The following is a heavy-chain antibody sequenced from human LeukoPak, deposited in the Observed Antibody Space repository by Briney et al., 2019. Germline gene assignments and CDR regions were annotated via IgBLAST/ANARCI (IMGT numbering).Heavy chain of an antibody. Sequence: SETLSLTCTVSGGSISSYYWGWIRQPPGKGLEWIGNIYYSGSTYYNPSLKSRVTISVDTSKNQFSLRLSPVTAADTAVYYCASGRPCPDWFDPWGQGTLVTVSS. D-gene: IGHD6-6*01. CDR3: ASGRPCPDWFDP. CDR1: GGSISSYY. J-gene: IGHJ5*02. V-gene: IGHV4-39*01. CDR2: IYYSGST.